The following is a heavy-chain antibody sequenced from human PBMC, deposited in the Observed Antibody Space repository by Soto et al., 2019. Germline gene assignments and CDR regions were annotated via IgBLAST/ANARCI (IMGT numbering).Heavy chain of an antibody. CDR2: IYWDDDK. Sequence: QITLKESGPTLVKPTQTLTLTCTFSGFSLSTSGVGVGWIRQPPGKALEWLALIYWDDDKRYSPSLKSRLTITKDTSXSQXVXIMTNMDPVDTATYYCAHTQGVYYYGSGSYSNAFDIWGQGTMVTVSS. CDR1: GFSLSTSGVG. D-gene: IGHD3-10*01. J-gene: IGHJ3*02. V-gene: IGHV2-5*02. CDR3: AHTQGVYYYGSGSYSNAFDI.